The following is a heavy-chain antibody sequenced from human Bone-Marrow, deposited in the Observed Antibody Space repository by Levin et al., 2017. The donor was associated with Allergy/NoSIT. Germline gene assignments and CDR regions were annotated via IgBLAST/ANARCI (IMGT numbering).Heavy chain of an antibody. D-gene: IGHD3-16*01. V-gene: IGHV3-23*01. CDR2: ISGSAGST. J-gene: IGHJ4*02. Sequence: PGGSLRLSCAASGFTFSSYAMSWVRLAPGKGLEWVSAISGSAGSTYYADSVKGRFTISRDNSKNTLYLQMNSLRAEDTAVYYCARGGTWTRTYFDYWGQGTLVTVSS. CDR3: ARGGTWTRTYFDY. CDR1: GFTFSSYA.